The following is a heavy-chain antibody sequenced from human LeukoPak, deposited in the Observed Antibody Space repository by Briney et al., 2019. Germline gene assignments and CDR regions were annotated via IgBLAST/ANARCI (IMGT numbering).Heavy chain of an antibody. D-gene: IGHD3-10*01. CDR2: INRSGSTI. CDR1: GFTCSSYE. V-gene: IGHV3-48*03. Sequence: PGGSLRRSCVASGFTCSSYEMNWVRQAPGQGLEWVSNINRSGSTIYYADTVKGRFTISRDNAKNSLYLQMNSLRAEDTAVYYCARDRGTGSNSPYYFDYWGQGTLVTVSS. CDR3: ARDRGTGSNSPYYFDY. J-gene: IGHJ4*02.